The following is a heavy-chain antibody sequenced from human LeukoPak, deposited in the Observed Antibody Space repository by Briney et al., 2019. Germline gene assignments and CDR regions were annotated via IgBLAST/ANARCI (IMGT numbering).Heavy chain of an antibody. Sequence: VKPSETLSLTCTVSGGSISSYYWSWIRQPPGKGLEWIGYIYYSGSTNYNPSLKSRVTISVDTSKNQFSLKLSSVTAADTAVYYCARATYYYGSGSYYLLELWGQGTLVTVSS. V-gene: IGHV4-59*01. CDR1: GGSISSYY. CDR2: IYYSGST. D-gene: IGHD3-10*01. CDR3: ARATYYYGSGSYYLLEL. J-gene: IGHJ4*02.